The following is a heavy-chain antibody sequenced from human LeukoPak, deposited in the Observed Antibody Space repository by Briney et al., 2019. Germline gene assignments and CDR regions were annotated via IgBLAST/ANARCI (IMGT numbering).Heavy chain of an antibody. D-gene: IGHD3-22*01. J-gene: IGHJ4*02. CDR2: INHSGST. CDR3: ARGLNYYDSSGYYFFRNADY. Sequence: TSETLSLTCAVYGGSFSGYYWSWIRQPPGKGLEWIGEINHSGSTNYNPSLRSRVTISVDTSKNQFSLKLSSVTAADTAVYYCARGLNYYDSSGYYFFRNADYWGQGTLVTVSS. V-gene: IGHV4-34*01. CDR1: GGSFSGYY.